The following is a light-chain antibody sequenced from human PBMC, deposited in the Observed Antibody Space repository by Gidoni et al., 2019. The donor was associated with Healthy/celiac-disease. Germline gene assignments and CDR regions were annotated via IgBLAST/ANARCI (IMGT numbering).Light chain of an antibody. Sequence: EIVTTQSPATLSVSPGERATLPCRASQSVGSNLAWYQQKPGQAPRLLIYGASTRATVIPARFSGSGSGTELTLTISSLQSEDFAIYYCQQYNNWPPYTFGQGTKLEIK. CDR2: GAS. CDR3: QQYNNWPPYT. J-gene: IGKJ2*01. V-gene: IGKV3-15*01. CDR1: QSVGSN.